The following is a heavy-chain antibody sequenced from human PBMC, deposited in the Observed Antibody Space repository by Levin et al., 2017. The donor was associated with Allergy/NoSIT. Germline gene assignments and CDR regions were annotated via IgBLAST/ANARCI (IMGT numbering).Heavy chain of an antibody. CDR1: GFTFSDYY. D-gene: IGHD2-2*01. CDR2: ISSSGSTI. V-gene: IGHV3-11*01. CDR3: ARLLSAVVPAATPYNWFDP. Sequence: GGSLRLSCAASGFTFSDYYMSWIRQAPGKGLEWVSYISSSGSTIYYADSVKGRFTISRDNAKNSLYLQMNSLRAEDTAVYYCARLLSAVVPAATPYNWFDPWGQGTLVTVSS. J-gene: IGHJ5*02.